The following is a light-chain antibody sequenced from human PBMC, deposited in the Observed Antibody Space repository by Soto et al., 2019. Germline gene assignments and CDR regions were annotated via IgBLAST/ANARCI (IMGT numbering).Light chain of an antibody. CDR3: QHYHGSPPR. J-gene: IGKJ1*01. Sequence: TVLTQSPGTLSLSPGERAALSCRASQSVSSDFLAWYQQKPGQPPRLLIYGASSRATGIPDRFSGSGSGTDFTLTISSLEPEDFAFYFCQHYHGSPPRFGHGTMVEIK. CDR1: QSVSSDF. V-gene: IGKV3-20*01. CDR2: GAS.